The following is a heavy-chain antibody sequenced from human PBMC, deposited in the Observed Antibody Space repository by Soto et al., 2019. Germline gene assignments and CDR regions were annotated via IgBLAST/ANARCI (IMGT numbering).Heavy chain of an antibody. CDR1: CYTFISSD. D-gene: IGHD3-16*01. CDR3: ARALWRFDY. CDR2: ISAYNGNT. V-gene: IGHV1-18*04. Sequence: SVKVSCKASCYTFISSDITWVRQAPGQGLEWMGWISAYNGNTNVPQNLQGRVILTTDTSTDTAYMELRSLRAEDTAVYYCARALWRFDYWGQGTLVTVSS. J-gene: IGHJ4*02.